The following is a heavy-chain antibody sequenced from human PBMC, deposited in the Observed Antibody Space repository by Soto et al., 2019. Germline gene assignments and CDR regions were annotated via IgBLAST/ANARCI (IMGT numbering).Heavy chain of an antibody. CDR2: IYYSGST. J-gene: IGHJ5*02. Sequence: SETLSLTCTVSGGSISSSSYYWGWIRQPPGKGLEWIGSIYYSGSTYYNPSLKSRVTISVDTSKNQFSLKLSSVTAADTAVYYCAIGRNWFDPWGQGTLVTVPS. CDR3: AIGRNWFDP. CDR1: GGSISSSSYY. V-gene: IGHV4-39*01.